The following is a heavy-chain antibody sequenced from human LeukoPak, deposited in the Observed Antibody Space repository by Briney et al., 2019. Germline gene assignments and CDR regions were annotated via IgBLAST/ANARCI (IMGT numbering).Heavy chain of an antibody. CDR2: INHSGST. CDR1: GGSFSGYY. V-gene: IGHV4-34*01. J-gene: IGHJ4*02. CDR3: ARARRVNPYYYDSSGYYCLFDY. D-gene: IGHD3-22*01. Sequence: SETLSLTCAVYGGSFSGYYWSWIRQPPGKGLEWIGEINHSGSTNYNPSLKSRVTISVDTSKTQFSLKLSSVTAADTAVYYCARARRVNPYYYDSSGYYCLFDYWGQGTLVTVSS.